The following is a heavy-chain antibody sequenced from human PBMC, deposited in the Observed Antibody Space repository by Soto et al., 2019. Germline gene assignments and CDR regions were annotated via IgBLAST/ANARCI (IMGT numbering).Heavy chain of an antibody. CDR2: ISGSGGST. J-gene: IGHJ4*02. D-gene: IGHD2-21*02. Sequence: LRLSCAASGFTFSNYAMSWVRQAPGKGLEWVSCISGSGGSTYYADSVKGRFTISRDNSKNTLYLQMNRLRAEDTAVYYCANLVVVTASPFDSWGQGTLVTVSS. CDR1: GFTFSNYA. CDR3: ANLVVVTASPFDS. V-gene: IGHV3-23*01.